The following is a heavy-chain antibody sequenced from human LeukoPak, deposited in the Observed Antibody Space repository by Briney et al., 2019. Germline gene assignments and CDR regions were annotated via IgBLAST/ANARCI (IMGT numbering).Heavy chain of an antibody. CDR2: LRGKAFGETT. CDR1: GFTFGDYP. CDR3: TRAGIVATVGYAMDV. Sequence: GGSLRLSCTASGFTFGDYPMSWVRRAPGKGLEWVGLLRGKAFGETTEYAASVRGRFTISRDDSKTIAYLQMNSLKIEDTAVYFCTRAGIVATVGYAMDVWGQGTTVTISS. V-gene: IGHV3-49*04. D-gene: IGHD5-12*01. J-gene: IGHJ6*02.